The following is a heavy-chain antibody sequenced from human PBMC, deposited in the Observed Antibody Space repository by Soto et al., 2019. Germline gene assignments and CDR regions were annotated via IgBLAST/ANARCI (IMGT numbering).Heavy chain of an antibody. CDR2: IKSKTDGGTT. J-gene: IGHJ6*02. CDR3: TTDLGSYYDFWSGYGMDV. V-gene: IGHV3-15*01. Sequence: GGSLRLSCAASGFIFSNAWMSWVRQAPGKGLEWVGRIKSKTDGGTTDYAAPVKGRFTISRDDSKNTLYLQMNSLKTEDTAVYYCTTDLGSYYDFWSGYGMDVWGQGTTVTVSS. CDR1: GFIFSNAW. D-gene: IGHD3-3*01.